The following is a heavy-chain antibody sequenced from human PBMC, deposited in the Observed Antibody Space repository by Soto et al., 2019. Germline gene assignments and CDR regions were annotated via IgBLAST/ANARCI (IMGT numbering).Heavy chain of an antibody. Sequence: QVQLVESGGGVVQPGTSLRLSCAVSGVAFSSYAMHWVRQAPGKGLEWVAIISNDGNNKNYADSVKGRFTISRDNSHTALYLQMYGLRTEDTAVYYCVTDRGSGGCHGFVSWGQGSLVTVSS. CDR3: VTDRGSGGCHGFVS. J-gene: IGHJ4*02. V-gene: IGHV3-30-3*01. CDR2: ISNDGNNK. D-gene: IGHD2-15*01. CDR1: GVAFSSYA.